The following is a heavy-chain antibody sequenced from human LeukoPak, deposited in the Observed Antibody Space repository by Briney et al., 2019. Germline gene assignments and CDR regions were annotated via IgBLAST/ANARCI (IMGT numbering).Heavy chain of an antibody. J-gene: IGHJ4*02. CDR2: IKQDGSEK. D-gene: IGHD3-22*01. CDR1: GFTFSSYW. V-gene: IGHV3-7*01. Sequence: GGSLRLSCAASGFTFSSYWMSWVRQAPGKGLEWVANIKQDGSEKYYVDSVKGRFTISRDNAKNSLYLQMNSLRAEDTAVYYCARWEVYYYDSSGWLNYFDYWGQGTLVTVSS. CDR3: ARWEVYYYDSSGWLNYFDY.